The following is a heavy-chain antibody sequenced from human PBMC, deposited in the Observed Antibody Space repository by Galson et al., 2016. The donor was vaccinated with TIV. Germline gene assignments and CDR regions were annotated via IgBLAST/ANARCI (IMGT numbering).Heavy chain of an antibody. J-gene: IGHJ6*03. CDR1: GFTFDDHG. V-gene: IGHV3-20*04. D-gene: IGHD3-10*01. CDR2: ISWNGGST. Sequence: SLRLSCAASGFTFDDHGMSWVRQAPGKGLEWVSGISWNGGSTHYADSVKGRFTVSRDNAKNSVYLQMNSLRAEDTASYYCARLNGDTYYYFYIDVWGKGTAVTVSS. CDR3: ARLNGDTYYYFYIDV.